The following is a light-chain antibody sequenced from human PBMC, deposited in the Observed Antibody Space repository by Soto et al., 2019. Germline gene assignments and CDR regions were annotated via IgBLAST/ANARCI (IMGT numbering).Light chain of an antibody. CDR1: QAISSN. CDR3: QQYNNWPPWT. CDR2: GAS. V-gene: IGKV3-15*01. Sequence: EIVMTQSPATLSVSRGERATLSCRANQAISSNLAWYQQKPGQAPRLLIYGASTRATGIPARFSGSGSGTEFTLTISSLQSEDFAVYYCQQYNNWPPWTFGQGTKV. J-gene: IGKJ1*01.